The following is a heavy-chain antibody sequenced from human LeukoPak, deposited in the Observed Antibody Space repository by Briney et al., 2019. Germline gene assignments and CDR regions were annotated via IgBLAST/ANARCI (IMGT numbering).Heavy chain of an antibody. J-gene: IGHJ3*02. CDR2: IYSGGSGGST. Sequence: PGGSLRLSCAASGFTVSSNYMSWVRQAPGKGLEWVSVIYSGGSGGSTYYADSVKGRFTISRDNPKNTLYLQMNSLRAEDTAVYYCARNYYGSGSRAFDIWGQGTMVTVSS. CDR1: GFTVSSNY. D-gene: IGHD3-10*01. V-gene: IGHV3-53*01. CDR3: ARNYYGSGSRAFDI.